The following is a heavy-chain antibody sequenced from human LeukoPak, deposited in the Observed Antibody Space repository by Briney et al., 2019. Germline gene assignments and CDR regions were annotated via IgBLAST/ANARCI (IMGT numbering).Heavy chain of an antibody. CDR1: GFTFSSYA. Sequence: GGSLRLSCAASGFTFSSYAMSWVRQAPGKGLEWVSAIYVSDGSTYYADSVKGRFTISRDNSKNTLYLQMNSLRAEDTAVYYCAKDAPGRRYWYFDLWGRGTLVTVSS. V-gene: IGHV3-23*01. D-gene: IGHD3-10*01. CDR3: AKDAPGRRYWYFDL. J-gene: IGHJ2*01. CDR2: IYVSDGST.